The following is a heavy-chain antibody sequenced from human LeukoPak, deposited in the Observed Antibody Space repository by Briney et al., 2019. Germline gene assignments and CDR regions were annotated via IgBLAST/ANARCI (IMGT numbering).Heavy chain of an antibody. Sequence: PGGSLRLSCAASGFTINRYSMSWVRQAPGKGLEWVSTISGGSGVTTYFADSVKGRFIISRDNSKNTLYLQMNSLRAEDTAVYYCHLYDILTGYDAFDIWGQGTMVTVSS. D-gene: IGHD3-9*01. CDR2: ISGGSGVTT. J-gene: IGHJ3*02. V-gene: IGHV3-23*01. CDR1: GFTINRYS. CDR3: HLYDILTGYDAFDI.